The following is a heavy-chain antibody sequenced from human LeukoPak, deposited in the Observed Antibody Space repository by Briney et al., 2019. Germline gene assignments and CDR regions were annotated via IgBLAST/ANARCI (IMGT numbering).Heavy chain of an antibody. CDR2: MYYTGST. J-gene: IGHJ6*03. V-gene: IGHV4-59*08. CDR3: ATSLSNDDYHMDV. CDR1: GGSISSYY. Sequence: PSETLSLTCTVSGGSISSYYWGWIRQPPGKGLEWIGYMYYTGSTNYKSSLRSRVTISVDTSKNQFSLNLRSVTAADTAVYYCATSLSNDDYHMDVWGKGTTVTVSS. D-gene: IGHD4-11*01.